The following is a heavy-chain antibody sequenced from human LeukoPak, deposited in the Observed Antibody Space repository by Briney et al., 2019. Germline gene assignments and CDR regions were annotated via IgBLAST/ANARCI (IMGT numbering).Heavy chain of an antibody. CDR1: GGSISSGSYY. D-gene: IGHD6-13*01. CDR3: ASHTGFVAAAGGDGFTI. CDR2: IYSSGST. Sequence: SETLSLTCTVSGGSISSGSYYWSWIRQPAGKGLEWIGHIYSSGSTNYNPSLKSRVTISVDTSKNQFSLKLNSVTAADTAVYYCASHTGFVAAAGGDGFTIWGQGTMVTVSS. V-gene: IGHV4-61*09. J-gene: IGHJ3*02.